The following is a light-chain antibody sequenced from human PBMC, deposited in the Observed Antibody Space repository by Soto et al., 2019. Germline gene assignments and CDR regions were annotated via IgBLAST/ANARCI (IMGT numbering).Light chain of an antibody. CDR1: QSIVTY. J-gene: IGKJ1*01. Sequence: DIQMTQSPSSLSASAGDRVTITCRASQSIVTYLNWYLQKPGKAPKLLIYAASNLQSGVPSRFSGSGSGTDFTLTISSLQPEDFATYYCQQYNSDPWTFGQGTKV. CDR2: AAS. V-gene: IGKV1-39*01. CDR3: QQYNSDPWT.